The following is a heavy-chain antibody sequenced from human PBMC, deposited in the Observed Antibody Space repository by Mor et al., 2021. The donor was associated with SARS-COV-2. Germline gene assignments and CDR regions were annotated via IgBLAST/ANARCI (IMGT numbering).Heavy chain of an antibody. CDR2: IDYSGST. CDR3: ARDLDSSGSYYYYGMDV. V-gene: IGHV4-39*07. J-gene: IGHJ6*02. Sequence: PPGKGLEWIGSIDYSGSTYYNPSLKSRVTISVDTSKNQFSLKLSSVTAADTAVYYCARDLDSSGSYYYYGMDVWGQGTTVTVS. D-gene: IGHD6-19*01.